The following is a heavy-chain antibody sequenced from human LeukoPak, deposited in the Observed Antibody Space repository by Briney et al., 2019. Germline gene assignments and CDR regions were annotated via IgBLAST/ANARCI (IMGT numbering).Heavy chain of an antibody. J-gene: IGHJ4*02. CDR1: GYTFTGYY. D-gene: IGHD2-2*01. CDR2: INPNSGGT. V-gene: IGHV1-2*02. Sequence: ASVKVSCKASGYTFTGYYMHWVRQAPGQGLEWMGWINPNSGGTNYAQKFQGRVTMTRDTSISTAYMELSRLRSDDTAVYYCGGCSSTSCYFLDYWGQGTLVTVSS. CDR3: GGCSSTSCYFLDY.